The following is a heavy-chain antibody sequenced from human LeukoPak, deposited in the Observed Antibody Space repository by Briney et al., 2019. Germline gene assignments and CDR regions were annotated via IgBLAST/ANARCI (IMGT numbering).Heavy chain of an antibody. V-gene: IGHV4-39*01. CDR2: IYYSGST. Sequence: SETLSLTCTVSGGSISSSSYYGGWIRQPPGKGLEWIGSIYYSGSTYYNPSLKSRVTISVDTSKNQFSLKLSSVTAADTAVYYCARRVYYYDSSGYYVDTQSYFDYWGQGTLVTVSS. CDR1: GGSISSSSYY. CDR3: ARRVYYYDSSGYYVDTQSYFDY. J-gene: IGHJ4*02. D-gene: IGHD3-22*01.